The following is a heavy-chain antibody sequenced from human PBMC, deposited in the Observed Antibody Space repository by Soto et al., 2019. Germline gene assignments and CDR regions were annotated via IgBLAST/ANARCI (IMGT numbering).Heavy chain of an antibody. CDR2: IYHTGNA. J-gene: IGHJ5*02. CDR1: GDSVSSYNYY. D-gene: IGHD3-22*01. Sequence: SETLSLTCSVSGDSVSSYNYYWSWIRQSPGKGLEWIGSIYHTGNAYYNPSLKSRVTISVDTSKNQFSLKLTSVTAADAALYFCARDFFDSSDYTTNWFDPWGQGTLVTVSS. V-gene: IGHV4-39*01. CDR3: ARDFFDSSDYTTNWFDP.